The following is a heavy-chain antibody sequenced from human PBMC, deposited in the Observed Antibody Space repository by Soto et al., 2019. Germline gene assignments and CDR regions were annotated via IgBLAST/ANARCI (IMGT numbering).Heavy chain of an antibody. CDR1: GYIFTSND. D-gene: IGHD3-10*01. CDR2: IRVRNGDT. Sequence: QVPFVQSGAEVKEPGDSVKVSCRASGYIFTSNDITWVRQAPGQGLEWMGWIRVRNGDTHYAPKFRGRVTVTRDTSTSTAYMELRSLRSDDTAVYYCARESRTWVDGVIGPGDYWGQGTLGTVSS. CDR3: ARESRTWVDGVIGPGDY. V-gene: IGHV1-18*01. J-gene: IGHJ4*02.